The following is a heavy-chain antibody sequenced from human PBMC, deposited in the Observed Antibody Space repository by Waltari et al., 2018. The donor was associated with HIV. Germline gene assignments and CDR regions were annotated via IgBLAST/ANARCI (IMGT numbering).Heavy chain of an antibody. CDR2: IYSGGNT. D-gene: IGHD2-15*01. CDR3: ARRVVPGSTLDP. Sequence: QLQLQESGPGLVKPSETLSLTCTVSGGSITSSSYFWAWIRQPPGKGLEWIGNIYSGGNTYYNPSLQRLVTMSVDRSNSQFSLRLSSVTAADTGVYYCARRVVPGSTLDPWGPGALVTVSS. V-gene: IGHV4-39*01. CDR1: GGSITSSSYF. J-gene: IGHJ5*02.